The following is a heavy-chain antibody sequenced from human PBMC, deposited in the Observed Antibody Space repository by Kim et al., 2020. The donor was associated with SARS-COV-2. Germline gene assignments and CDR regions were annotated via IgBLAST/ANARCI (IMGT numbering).Heavy chain of an antibody. CDR3: ARSKYSSSWYWFDP. D-gene: IGHD6-13*01. V-gene: IGHV1-2*06. CDR2: INPNSGGT. Sequence: ASVKVSCKASGYTFTGYYMHWVRQAPGQGLEWMGRINPNSGGTNYAQKFQGRVTMTRDTSISTAYMELSRLRSDDTAVYYCARSKYSSSWYWFDPWGQGTLVTVSS. J-gene: IGHJ5*02. CDR1: GYTFTGYY.